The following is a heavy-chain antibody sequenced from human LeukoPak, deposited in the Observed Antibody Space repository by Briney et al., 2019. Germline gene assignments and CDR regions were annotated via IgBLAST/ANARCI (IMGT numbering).Heavy chain of an antibody. CDR2: IYTSGST. Sequence: SETLSLTCTVSGGSISSYYWSWIRQPAGKGLEWIGRIYTSGSTNYNPSLKSRVTMSVDTSKNQFSLKLSSVTAADTAVCYFSRVGQPSKFDYWGQGTLVTVSS. V-gene: IGHV4-4*07. CDR1: GGSISSYY. CDR3: SRVGQPSKFDY. J-gene: IGHJ4*02. D-gene: IGHD6-13*01.